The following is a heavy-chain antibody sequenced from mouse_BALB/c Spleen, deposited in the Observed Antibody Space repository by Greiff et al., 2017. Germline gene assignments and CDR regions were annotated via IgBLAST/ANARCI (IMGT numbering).Heavy chain of an antibody. Sequence: EVHLVESGGGLVQPGGSLRLSCATSGFTFTDYYMSWVRQPPGKALEWLGFIRNKANGYTTEYSASVKGRFTISRDNSQSILYLQMNTLRAEDSATYYCARDREGYPFAYWGQGTLVTVSA. J-gene: IGHJ3*01. D-gene: IGHD2-2*01. V-gene: IGHV7-3*02. CDR2: IRNKANGYTT. CDR1: GFTFTDYY. CDR3: ARDREGYPFAY.